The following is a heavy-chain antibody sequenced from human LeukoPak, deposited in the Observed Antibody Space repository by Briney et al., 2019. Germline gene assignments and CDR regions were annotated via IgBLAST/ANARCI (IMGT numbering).Heavy chain of an antibody. CDR3: ARESSARAMGTCGRDY. D-gene: IGHD5-18*01. Sequence: ASVTVSFTASGYTFTSYGISWVRQAPGPPREWMGWISAYNGNTNYAQKLQGRATMTTDTSTSTAHMDLRSLRSDDTAVYYCARESSARAMGTCGRDYWGQGTLVTVSS. J-gene: IGHJ4*02. CDR2: ISAYNGNT. CDR1: GYTFTSYG. V-gene: IGHV1-18*01.